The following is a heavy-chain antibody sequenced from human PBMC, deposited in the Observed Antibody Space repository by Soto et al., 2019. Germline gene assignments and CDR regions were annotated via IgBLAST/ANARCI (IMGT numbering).Heavy chain of an antibody. D-gene: IGHD3-16*01. J-gene: IGHJ6*02. CDR3: ARGGEGNYYYYGMDV. CDR1: GFTFSSYG. V-gene: IGHV3-33*01. Sequence: QVQLVESGGGVVQPGRSLRLSCAASGFTFSSYGMHWVRQAPGKGLEWVAVIWYDGSNKYYADSVKGRFTISRDNSKNTLYLQMNSLRAEDTAVYYCARGGEGNYYYYGMDVWGQGTTATVSS. CDR2: IWYDGSNK.